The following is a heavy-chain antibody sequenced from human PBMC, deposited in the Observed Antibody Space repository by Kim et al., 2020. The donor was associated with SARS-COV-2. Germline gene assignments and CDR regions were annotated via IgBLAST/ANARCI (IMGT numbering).Heavy chain of an antibody. V-gene: IGHV4-39*01. J-gene: IGHJ4*02. CDR3: ARRELLRPDTGLDY. CDR2: IYYSGST. D-gene: IGHD3-10*01. CDR1: GGSISSSSYY. Sequence: SETLSLTCTVSGGSISSSSYYWGWIRQPPGKGLEWIGSIYYSGSTYYNPSLKSRVTISVDTSKNQFSLKLSSVTAADTAVYYCARRELLRPDTGLDYWGQGTRVTVSS.